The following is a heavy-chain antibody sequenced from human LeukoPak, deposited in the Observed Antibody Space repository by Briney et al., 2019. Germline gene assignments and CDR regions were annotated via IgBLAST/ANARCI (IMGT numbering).Heavy chain of an antibody. J-gene: IGHJ4*02. CDR3: AREEADFWSGYDY. Sequence: GGSLRLSCAASGFTFSSYSMNWVRQAPGKGLEWVSYISSSGSTIYYADSVKGRFTISRDNAKNSLYLQMNSLRAEDTAVYYCAREEADFWSGYDYWGQGTLVTVSS. D-gene: IGHD3-3*01. CDR2: ISSSGSTI. V-gene: IGHV3-48*04. CDR1: GFTFSSYS.